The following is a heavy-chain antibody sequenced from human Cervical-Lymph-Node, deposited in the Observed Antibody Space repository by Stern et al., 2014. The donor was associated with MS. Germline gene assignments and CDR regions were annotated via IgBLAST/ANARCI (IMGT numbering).Heavy chain of an antibody. Sequence: QVQLVQSGAEVKKPWSSVKVSCKASGSTFSNYTISWVRQAPGQGLEWMGEILPIFGTTTYAQKFQGRVTITADESTSTAYMELSSLRSDDTAVYYCARYSGWGQGTLVTVSS. D-gene: IGHD2-21*01. CDR3: ARYSG. J-gene: IGHJ4*02. CDR1: GSTFSNYT. V-gene: IGHV1-69*01. CDR2: ILPIFGTT.